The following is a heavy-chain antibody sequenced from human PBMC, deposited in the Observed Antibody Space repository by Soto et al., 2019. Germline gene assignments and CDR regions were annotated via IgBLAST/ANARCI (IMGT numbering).Heavy chain of an antibody. CDR2: IYSDGTT. V-gene: IGHV3-53*01. CDR3: TRVSSPLPDNFFHP. Sequence: VQLVESGGDLIQPGGSLRLSCAASGFAVSANYVSWVRQAPGKGLEWVSLIYSDGTTYYADSVKGRFTFTRDNSKNSLYLQMNSLRAEDTAVDYCTRVSSPLPDNFFHPWGPGTLVTVSS. D-gene: IGHD6-6*01. J-gene: IGHJ5*02. CDR1: GFAVSANY.